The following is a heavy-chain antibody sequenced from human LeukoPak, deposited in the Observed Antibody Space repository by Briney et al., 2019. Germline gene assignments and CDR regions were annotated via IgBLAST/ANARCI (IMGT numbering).Heavy chain of an antibody. CDR3: AREPYDSSGSELGLDH. Sequence: GGSLRLSCAASGFTFSRYWMNWVRQAPGKGLEWVANIKQDGSEKYYVDSVKGRFTISRDNAKNSLYLQMNSLRGEETAVYYCAREPYDSSGSELGLDHWGQGTLVTVSS. CDR2: IKQDGSEK. V-gene: IGHV3-7*01. J-gene: IGHJ4*02. D-gene: IGHD3-22*01. CDR1: GFTFSRYW.